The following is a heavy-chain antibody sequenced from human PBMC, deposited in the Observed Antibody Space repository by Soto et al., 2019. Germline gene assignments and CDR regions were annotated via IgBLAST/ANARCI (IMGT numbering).Heavy chain of an antibody. CDR2: IYPGDSDT. D-gene: IGHD3-22*01. CDR1: GYSFTSYW. Sequence: GESLKISCKGSGYSFTSYWIGWVRQMPGKGLEWMGIIYPGDSDTRYSPSFQGQVTISADKSISTAYLQWSSLKASDTAMYYCASHSYDSRGYTGPGDDFDIWGQGTMVTVSS. V-gene: IGHV5-51*01. CDR3: ASHSYDSRGYTGPGDDFDI. J-gene: IGHJ3*02.